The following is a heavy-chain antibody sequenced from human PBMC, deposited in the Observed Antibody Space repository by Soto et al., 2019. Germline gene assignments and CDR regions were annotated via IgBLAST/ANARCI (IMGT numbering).Heavy chain of an antibody. J-gene: IGHJ4*02. V-gene: IGHV3-53*01. CDR3: GTPPGGGGY. D-gene: IGHD3-10*01. Sequence: ESGGGLIQPGGSLRLSCAVSGFTVSNNYMSWVRQAPGKGLEGVSVIYSGGYTAYGDSVKGRFTISRDNSKNTLYLQMNSREAGGPAGFFGGTPPGGGGYWGQGTLVTVSS. CDR2: IYSGGYT. CDR1: GFTVSNNY.